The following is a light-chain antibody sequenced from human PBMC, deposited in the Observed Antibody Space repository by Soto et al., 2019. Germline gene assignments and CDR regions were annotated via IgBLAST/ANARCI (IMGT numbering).Light chain of an antibody. Sequence: EVVLTQSPGTLSLSPGERATLSCRASQSVSGSDLAWYQKKPGQAPRLLISGVSNSATGTPDRFSGSGAGTDFPLTISSLEPEDFAVFYCHQYGISPPTFGPGTKVEI. J-gene: IGKJ1*01. CDR3: HQYGISPPT. CDR1: QSVSGSD. CDR2: GVS. V-gene: IGKV3-20*01.